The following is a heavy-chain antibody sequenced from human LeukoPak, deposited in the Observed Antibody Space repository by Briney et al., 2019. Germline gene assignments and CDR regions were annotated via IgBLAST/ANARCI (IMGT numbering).Heavy chain of an antibody. CDR1: GGSISSGSYY. CDR2: IYTSGST. J-gene: IGHJ4*02. Sequence: SETLSLTCTVSGGSISSGSYYWSWIRQPAGKGLEWIGHIYTSGSTNYNPSLKSRVTISVDTSKNQFSLKLSSVTAADTAVYYCASETRYYDFWSGYFDYWGQGTLVTVSS. CDR3: ASETRYYDFWSGYFDY. D-gene: IGHD3-3*01. V-gene: IGHV4-61*09.